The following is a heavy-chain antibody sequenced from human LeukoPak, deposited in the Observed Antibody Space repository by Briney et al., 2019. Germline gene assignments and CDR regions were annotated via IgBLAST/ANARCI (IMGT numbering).Heavy chain of an antibody. D-gene: IGHD1-26*01. CDR1: GFTLSHYY. CDR3: ASQGEKGIDY. V-gene: IGHV3-74*01. CDR2: IDPPGNDK. Sequence: GGSLRLSCAASGFTLSHYYMHWVRQAPGKGLVRVSRIDPPGNDKNYADAVKGRFTISRDYAHNTLYLQMNSLRAEDTAVYYCASQGEKGIDYWGQGTLVTVSS. J-gene: IGHJ4*02.